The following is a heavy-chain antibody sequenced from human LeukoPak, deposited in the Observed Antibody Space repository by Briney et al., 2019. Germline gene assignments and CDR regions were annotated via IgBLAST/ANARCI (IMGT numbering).Heavy chain of an antibody. CDR2: IYSGGST. CDR3: ARELAAAGDYSDY. J-gene: IGHJ4*02. Sequence: GGSLRLSCAASGFTVSSNHMSWVRQAPGKGLEWVSVIYSGGSTYYADSVKGRFTISRDNSKNTLYLQMNSLRAEDTAVYYCARELAAAGDYSDYWGQGTLVTVSS. V-gene: IGHV3-53*01. CDR1: GFTVSSNH. D-gene: IGHD6-13*01.